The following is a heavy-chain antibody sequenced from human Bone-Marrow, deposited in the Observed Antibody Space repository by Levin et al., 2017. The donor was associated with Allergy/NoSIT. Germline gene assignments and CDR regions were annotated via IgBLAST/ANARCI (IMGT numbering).Heavy chain of an antibody. CDR1: GGSVSSGSYY. Sequence: SQTLSLTCPVSGGSVSSGSYYWSWIRQPPGKGLEWIGYIYYSGSTNYNPSLKSRVTISVDTSKNQFSLKLSSVTAADTAVYYCARTYYYDSSGEFYGMDVWGQGTTVTVSS. D-gene: IGHD3-22*01. CDR3: ARTYYYDSSGEFYGMDV. V-gene: IGHV4-61*01. J-gene: IGHJ6*02. CDR2: IYYSGST.